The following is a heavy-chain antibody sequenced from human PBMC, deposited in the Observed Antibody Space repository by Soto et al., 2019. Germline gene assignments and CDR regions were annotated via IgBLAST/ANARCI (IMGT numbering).Heavy chain of an antibody. Sequence: GGSLRLSCAASGFNFQDYAMHWVRQAPGKGLEWVAGINENRKNIDYADSVKGRFTISRDNAKNSLYLEMNSLRAEDTAVYFCARAMEESDIVVELEPTPYTGIDVWGQGTMVTVSS. CDR3: ARAMEESDIVVELEPTPYTGIDV. CDR2: INENRKNI. CDR1: GFNFQDYA. J-gene: IGHJ3*01. V-gene: IGHV3-9*01. D-gene: IGHD2-2*01.